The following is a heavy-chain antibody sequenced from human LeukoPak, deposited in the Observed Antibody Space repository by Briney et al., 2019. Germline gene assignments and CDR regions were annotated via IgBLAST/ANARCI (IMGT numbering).Heavy chain of an antibody. CDR2: IYSGERT. J-gene: IGHJ4*02. D-gene: IGHD1-1*01. Sequence: GGSLTLSCVASGFTVSSNYMNWVRQAPGKGLAWVSIIYSGERTYYADSVKGRFTISRDTSKNTLYLHMNSLRAEDTGMYYCARDNSGSIEYSGEGTLVTVSS. CDR3: ARDNSGSIEY. V-gene: IGHV3-53*01. CDR1: GFTVSSNY.